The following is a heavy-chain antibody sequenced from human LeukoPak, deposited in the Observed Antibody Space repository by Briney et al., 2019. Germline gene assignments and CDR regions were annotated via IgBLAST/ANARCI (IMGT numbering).Heavy chain of an antibody. CDR3: ARLPRYSGYDHFDY. CDR1: GDSIDSYY. D-gene: IGHD5-12*01. Sequence: SETLSLTCTVSGDSIDSYYWSCIRQPPGEGLEWIGYIYYRGTTSYNPFLKRRVTIFVDTSKNQFSLKLNSVTATDTAVYYCARLPRYSGYDHFDYWGQGILVIVSS. J-gene: IGHJ4*02. CDR2: IYYRGTT. V-gene: IGHV4-59*12.